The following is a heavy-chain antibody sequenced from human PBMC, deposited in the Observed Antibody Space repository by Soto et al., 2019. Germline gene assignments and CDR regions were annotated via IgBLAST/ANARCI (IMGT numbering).Heavy chain of an antibody. D-gene: IGHD6-6*01. J-gene: IGHJ4*02. V-gene: IGHV3-30-3*01. CDR1: GFTFNIYA. CDR2: ISYDGSDK. Sequence: GGSLRLSCAASGFTFNIYAVHWVRQAPGKGLEWVAVISYDGSDKYYAESVKGRFTISRDESESTLYLQMNSLKVEDTAVYYCARQLFHSSSTLPFDYWGQGTLVTVSS. CDR3: ARQLFHSSSTLPFDY.